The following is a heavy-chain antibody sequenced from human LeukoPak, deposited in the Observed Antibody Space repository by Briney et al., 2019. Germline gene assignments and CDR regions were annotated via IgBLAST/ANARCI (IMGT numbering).Heavy chain of an antibody. CDR3: ARHDGTVTLNWFDP. J-gene: IGHJ5*02. CDR1: GYSISTTSHY. D-gene: IGHD1-1*01. Sequence: SETLSLTCGVSGYSISTTSHYRGWIRQPPGGGLEWIGSIYYSGRTYYNPSLKSRVTISVDTSKNQFSLTLSSVTAADTAVYYCARHDGTVTLNWFDPWGQGTLVTVSS. CDR2: IYYSGRT. V-gene: IGHV4-39*01.